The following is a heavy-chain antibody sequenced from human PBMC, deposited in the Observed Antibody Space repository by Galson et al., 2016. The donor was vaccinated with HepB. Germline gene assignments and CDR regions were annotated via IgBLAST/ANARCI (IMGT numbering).Heavy chain of an antibody. D-gene: IGHD5-18*01. CDR2: MSASGGIT. CDR3: AKDYSRAMVPLGF. J-gene: IGHJ4*02. V-gene: IGHV3-23*01. CDR1: GSVFSNFG. Sequence: SLRLSCAASGSVFSNFGLSWVRQAPGKGLEWVSTMSASGGITYYVDSVKGRFTISRDNSKNTLYLQVSSLRAEDTAVYYCAKDYSRAMVPLGFWGQGTLLTVSS.